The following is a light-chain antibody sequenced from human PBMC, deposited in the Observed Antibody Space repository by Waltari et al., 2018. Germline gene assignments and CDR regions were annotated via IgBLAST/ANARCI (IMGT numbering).Light chain of an antibody. Sequence: DIVMTQSPDSLAVSLGERATINCRSSQSLFYRSSNKNFLAWYQQKPGQPPKLVIYWASNRESGGPERFRGRGSGKRFNLNNSRLEGEEGAGYYCQQYYNTPLTFGPGTKVDIK. CDR3: QQYYNTPLT. V-gene: IGKV4-1*01. CDR2: WAS. J-gene: IGKJ3*01. CDR1: QSLFYRSSNKNF.